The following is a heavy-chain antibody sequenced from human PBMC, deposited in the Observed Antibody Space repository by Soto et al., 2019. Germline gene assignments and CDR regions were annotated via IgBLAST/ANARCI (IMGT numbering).Heavy chain of an antibody. D-gene: IGHD2-2*01. CDR2: INSGNGDT. V-gene: IGHV1-3*01. CDR1: GYTFASHA. J-gene: IGHJ4*02. CDR3: ATSQYCSSTTCYLAY. Sequence: QVQLVQSGAEVKKPGASVKVSCKASGYTFASHAMHWVRQAPGQRLEWMGWINSGNGDTKYSQKFQGRVTITRETSASTAYMELGSLRSEDTAVYYCATSQYCSSTTCYLAYWGQGTLVTVSS.